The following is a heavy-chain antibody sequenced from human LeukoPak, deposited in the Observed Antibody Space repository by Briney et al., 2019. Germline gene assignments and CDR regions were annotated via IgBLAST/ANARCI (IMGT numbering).Heavy chain of an antibody. CDR3: ARVWEPLHYFDY. CDR1: GYSISSGYY. V-gene: IGHV4-38-2*02. D-gene: IGHD1-26*01. CDR2: IYHSGST. Sequence: SETLSLTCTVSGYSISSGYYWGWIRQPPGKGLEWIGSIYHSGSTYYNPSLKSRVTISVDTSKNQFSLKLSSVTAADTAVYYCARVWEPLHYFDYWGQGTLVTVSS. J-gene: IGHJ4*02.